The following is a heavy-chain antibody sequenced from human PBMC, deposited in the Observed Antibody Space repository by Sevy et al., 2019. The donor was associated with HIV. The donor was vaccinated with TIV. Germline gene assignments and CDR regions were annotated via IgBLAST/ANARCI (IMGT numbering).Heavy chain of an antibody. D-gene: IGHD6-13*01. CDR1: GFSLNSYW. CDR3: PTAISADGIF. J-gene: IGHJ4*02. Sequence: GGSLRLSCAASGFSLNSYWMSWVRQAPGKGLEWVANIKQDGSVKYYVDSVKGRFTISRDNARNLLYLQMNSLRAEDTALYYCPTAISADGIFWGQGTLVTVSS. V-gene: IGHV3-7*01. CDR2: IKQDGSVK.